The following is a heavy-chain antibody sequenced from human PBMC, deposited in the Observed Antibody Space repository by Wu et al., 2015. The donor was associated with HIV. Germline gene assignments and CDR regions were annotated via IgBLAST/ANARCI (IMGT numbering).Heavy chain of an antibody. CDR1: GYTFTSYG. D-gene: IGHD3-16*02. CDR3: ARVGDYVWGSYRLPFDY. J-gene: IGHJ4*02. V-gene: IGHV1-18*01. CDR2: ISAYNGNT. Sequence: QVQLVQSGAEVKKPGASVKVSCKASGYTFTSYGISWVRQAPGQGLEWMGWISAYNGNTNYAQKLQGRVTMTTDTSTSTAHMELRSLRSDDTAVYYCARVGDYVWGSYRLPFDYWGQGTLVTVSS.